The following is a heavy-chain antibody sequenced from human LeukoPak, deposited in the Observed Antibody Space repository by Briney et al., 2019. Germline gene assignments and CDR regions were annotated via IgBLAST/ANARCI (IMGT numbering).Heavy chain of an antibody. V-gene: IGHV1-69*05. CDR1: GGTFSSYA. D-gene: IGHD3-16*02. CDR3: ASLPPYDYVWGRYRLPFASYMDV. Sequence: ASVKVSCKASGGTFSSYAISWVRQAPGQGLEWMGGIIPIFGTANYAQKFQGRVTITTDESTSTAYMELSSLRSEDTAVYYCASLPPYDYVWGRYRLPFASYMDVWVKGTTVTVSS. CDR2: IIPIFGTA. J-gene: IGHJ6*03.